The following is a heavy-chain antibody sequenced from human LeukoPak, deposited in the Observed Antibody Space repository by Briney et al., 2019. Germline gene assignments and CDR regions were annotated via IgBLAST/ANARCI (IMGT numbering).Heavy chain of an antibody. Sequence: SETLSLTCAVSGGSISSSNWWSWVRQPPGEGLGWIGEIYHCGSTNYNPSLKSRVTISVDKSKNQFSLKLSSVTAADTAVYYCARGGVGYSYGQIRIFDYWGQGTLVTVSS. V-gene: IGHV4-4*02. D-gene: IGHD5-18*01. CDR1: GGSISSSNW. J-gene: IGHJ4*02. CDR3: ARGGVGYSYGQIRIFDY. CDR2: IYHCGST.